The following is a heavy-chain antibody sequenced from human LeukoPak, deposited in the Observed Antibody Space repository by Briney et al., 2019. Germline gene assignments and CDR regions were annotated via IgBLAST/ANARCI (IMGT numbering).Heavy chain of an antibody. CDR1: GFTVSSNY. V-gene: IGHV3-66*01. J-gene: IGHJ4*02. CDR3: ARLIVSGSYDYFDY. Sequence: PGGSLRLSCAASGFTVSSNYMSWVRQAPGKGLEWVSVIFSDGSTYYADSVKGRFTISRGNSKNTLYLQMNSLRAEDTAVYFCARLIVSGSYDYFDYWGQGTLVTVSS. D-gene: IGHD1-26*01. CDR2: IFSDGST.